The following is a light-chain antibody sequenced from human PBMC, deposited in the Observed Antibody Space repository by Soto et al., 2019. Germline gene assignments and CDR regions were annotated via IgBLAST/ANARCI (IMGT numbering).Light chain of an antibody. J-gene: IGLJ2*01. Sequence: QPVLTQSPSASASLGASVKLTCTLSSGHSNYAIAWHQQQSEKGPRYLMKLNSDGSHSKGDGIPVRFSGSSSGAERYLTISSLQSEDEADYYCQTSGSGIVVFGGGTKLTVL. V-gene: IGLV4-69*01. CDR2: LNSDGSH. CDR3: QTSGSGIVV. CDR1: SGHSNYA.